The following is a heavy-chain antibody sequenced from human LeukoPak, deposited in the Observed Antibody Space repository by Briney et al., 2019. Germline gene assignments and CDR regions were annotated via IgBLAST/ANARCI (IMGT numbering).Heavy chain of an antibody. D-gene: IGHD6-13*01. Sequence: ASVKVSCKAFGYTFTSYGISWVRQAPGQGLEWMGWISAYNGNTNYAQKLQGRVTMTTDTSTSTAYMELRSLRSDDTAVYYCARRIAAAGTFDYWGQGTLVTVSS. CDR1: GYTFTSYG. V-gene: IGHV1-18*01. J-gene: IGHJ4*02. CDR2: ISAYNGNT. CDR3: ARRIAAAGTFDY.